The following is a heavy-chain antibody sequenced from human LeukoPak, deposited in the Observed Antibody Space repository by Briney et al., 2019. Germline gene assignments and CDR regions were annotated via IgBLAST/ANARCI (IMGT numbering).Heavy chain of an antibody. D-gene: IGHD3-22*01. CDR2: IIPIFGTA. V-gene: IGHV1-69*05. CDR3: ARGGYYDSSGLNWFDP. Sequence: ASVKVSCKASGGTFSSYAISWVRQAPGQGLEWMGRIIPIFGTANYAQKFQGRVTITTDESTSTAYMEVSKLRSEDTAVYYCARGGYYDSSGLNWFDPWGQGTLVTVSS. J-gene: IGHJ5*02. CDR1: GGTFSSYA.